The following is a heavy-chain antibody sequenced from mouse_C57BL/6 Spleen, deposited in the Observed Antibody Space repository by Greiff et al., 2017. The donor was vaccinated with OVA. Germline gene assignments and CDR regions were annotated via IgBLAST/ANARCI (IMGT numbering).Heavy chain of an antibody. D-gene: IGHD3-3*01. J-gene: IGHJ2*01. CDR1: GFTFSSYG. CDR3: ARQGISCFFDY. Sequence: DVKLVESGGDLVKPGGSLKLSCAASGFTFSSYGMSWVRQTPDKRLEWVATISSGGSYTYYPDSVKGRFTISRDNAKNTLYLQMSSLKSEDTAMYYCARQGISCFFDYWGQGTTLTVSS. CDR2: ISSGGSYT. V-gene: IGHV5-6*02.